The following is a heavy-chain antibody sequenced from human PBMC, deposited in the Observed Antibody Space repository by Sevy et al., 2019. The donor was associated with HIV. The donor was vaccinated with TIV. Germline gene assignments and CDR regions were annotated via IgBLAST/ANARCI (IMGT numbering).Heavy chain of an antibody. D-gene: IGHD3-10*01. Sequence: ASVNVSCKASGYNFMSDGISWVRQAPGQGLEWVGWIVLYNGNAHSAQKLKDRVTMTADTSTSTAYMELRSLRSDDTAVYYCARVPTYYYGSGTYFDYWGQGTLVTVSS. V-gene: IGHV1-18*01. J-gene: IGHJ4*02. CDR3: ARVPTYYYGSGTYFDY. CDR2: IVLYNGNA. CDR1: GYNFMSDG.